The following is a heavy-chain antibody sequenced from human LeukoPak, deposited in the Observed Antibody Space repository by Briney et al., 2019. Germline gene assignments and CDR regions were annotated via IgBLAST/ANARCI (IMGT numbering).Heavy chain of an antibody. CDR2: INHSGST. CDR3: ARRADYYHSSGETNFEY. Sequence: SETLSLTCAVYGRSFSGYYWSWIRQPPGKGLEWIGEINHSGSTNYNPSLKSRVTISVDTSKNQFSLKLSSVTAADTAVYYCARRADYYHSSGETNFEYWGQGTLVTVSS. D-gene: IGHD3-22*01. V-gene: IGHV4-34*01. CDR1: GRSFSGYY. J-gene: IGHJ4*02.